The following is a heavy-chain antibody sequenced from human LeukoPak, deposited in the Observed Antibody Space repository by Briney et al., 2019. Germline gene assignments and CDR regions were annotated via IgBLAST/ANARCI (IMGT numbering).Heavy chain of an antibody. CDR2: ISYDGSNK. CDR1: GFTFSSYA. D-gene: IGHD1-26*01. J-gene: IGHJ4*02. Sequence: PGRSLRLSCAASGFTFSSYAMHWVRQAPGKGLEWVAVISYDGSNKYYADSVKGRFTISRDNSKNTLYLQMNSLRAEDTAVYYCARDRWELIYYFAYWAQGTLVTVSS. CDR3: ARDRWELIYYFAY. V-gene: IGHV3-30*01.